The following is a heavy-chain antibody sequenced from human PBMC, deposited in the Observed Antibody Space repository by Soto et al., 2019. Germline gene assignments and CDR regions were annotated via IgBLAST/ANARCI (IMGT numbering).Heavy chain of an antibody. V-gene: IGHV4-59*08. CDR3: ARVEPYLGYSSDWYIDY. CDR1: GGSMSDYF. J-gene: IGHJ4*02. Sequence: ASETLSLTCSVSGGSMSDYFWSWIRQSPGKGLEWIGYIYYSGSTYYNPSLKSRVTISVDTSKSQFSLKLSSVTAADTAVYYCARVEPYLGYSSDWYIDYWGQGTLVTVSS. D-gene: IGHD6-19*01. CDR2: IYYSGST.